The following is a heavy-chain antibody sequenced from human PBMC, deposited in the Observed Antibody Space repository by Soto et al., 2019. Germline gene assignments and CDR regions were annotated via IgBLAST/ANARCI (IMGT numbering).Heavy chain of an antibody. Sequence: PGGSLRLSCAASGFTFTRHSMNWVRQAAGKGLEWISYISDSSGTIYYADSVKGRFTISRDNVQNSLYLQMNSLRDEDTAVYYCARDPYSSTTVTIMDXWGQGTQVTV. CDR2: ISDSSGTI. CDR3: ARDPYSSTTVTIMDX. D-gene: IGHD4-17*01. CDR1: GFTFTRHS. J-gene: IGHJ4*02. V-gene: IGHV3-48*02.